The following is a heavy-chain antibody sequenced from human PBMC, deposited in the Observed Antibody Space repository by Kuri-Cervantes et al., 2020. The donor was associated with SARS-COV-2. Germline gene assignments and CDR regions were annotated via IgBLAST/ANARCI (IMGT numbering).Heavy chain of an antibody. D-gene: IGHD3-10*01. CDR2: INHSGST. V-gene: IGHV4-34*01. Sequence: GSLRLSCAVYGGSFSGYYWSWIRQLPGKGLEWIGEINHSGSTNYNPSLKSRVTISVDTSKNQFSLKLSSVTAADTAVYYCARTNRGRYYYYYGMDVWGQGTTVTVSS. CDR1: GGSFSGYY. CDR3: ARTNRGRYYYYYGMDV. J-gene: IGHJ6*02.